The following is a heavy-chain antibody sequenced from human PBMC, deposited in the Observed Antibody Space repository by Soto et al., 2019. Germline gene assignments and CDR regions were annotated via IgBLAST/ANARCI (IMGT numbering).Heavy chain of an antibody. D-gene: IGHD6-19*01. CDR1: GFTFSAVY. J-gene: IGHJ4*02. V-gene: IGHV3-11*05. CDR2: ISSSGTSA. CDR3: ARDRGAVTGQYFDY. Sequence: QVQLEESGGGLVKPGGSLRLSCAASGFTFSAVYMSWIRQAPNKGLEYISYISSSGTSANYADSGKGRFTISRDNAKNSLYLQMNSLRAEDTAVYHCARDRGAVTGQYFDYWGQGALVTVSS.